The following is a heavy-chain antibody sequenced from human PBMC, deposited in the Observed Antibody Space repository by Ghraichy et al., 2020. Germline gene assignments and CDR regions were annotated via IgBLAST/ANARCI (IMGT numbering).Heavy chain of an antibody. J-gene: IGHJ4*02. CDR2: IHYSGST. CDR1: GGSITGYY. D-gene: IGHD1-26*01. CDR3: ARDPIGADSGH. V-gene: IGHV4-59*01. Sequence: SETLSLTCTVSGGSITGYYWSWIRQPPGKGLEWIGYIHYSGSTNYNSSLKSRVTTSVDTSKKQFSLKLTSVTAADTAVYYCARDPIGADSGHWGQGTLVTVSS.